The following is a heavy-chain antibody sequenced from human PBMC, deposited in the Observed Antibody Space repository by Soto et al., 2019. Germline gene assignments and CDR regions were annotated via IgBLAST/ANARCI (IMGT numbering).Heavy chain of an antibody. J-gene: IGHJ4*02. Sequence: PGGSLRLSCAASGFTFTTSAMSWVRQAPGKGLQWVSGISGTGGSTYYADSVMGRFTISRDNSKNTLYLQMNSLRAEDTAVYFCSKEPGHYYDRSGSNSFFDFWGQGTPVTVSS. CDR3: SKEPGHYYDRSGSNSFFDF. D-gene: IGHD3-22*01. CDR2: ISGTGGST. V-gene: IGHV3-23*01. CDR1: GFTFTTSA.